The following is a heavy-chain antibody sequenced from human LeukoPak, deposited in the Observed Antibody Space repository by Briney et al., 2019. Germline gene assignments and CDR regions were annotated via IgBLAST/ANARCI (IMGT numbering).Heavy chain of an antibody. J-gene: IGHJ3*01. Sequence: ASVKVSCKASGGSFTFTSHAISWVRQAPGQGLEWMGGLIPIYGSANYAQKFQGRVTITSDESTRTVYMELSSLRPEDSAVYYCAGFFDDNSGDAFDLWGQGTMVTVSS. CDR2: LIPIYGSA. CDR3: AGFFDDNSGDAFDL. CDR1: GGSFTFTSHA. V-gene: IGHV1-69*13. D-gene: IGHD3-22*01.